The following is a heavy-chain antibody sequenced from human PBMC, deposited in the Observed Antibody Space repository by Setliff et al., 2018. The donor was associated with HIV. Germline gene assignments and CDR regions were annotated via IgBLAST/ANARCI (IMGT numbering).Heavy chain of an antibody. CDR2: IYYSGST. J-gene: IGHJ6*03. Sequence: ASETLSLTCSVSGGSISSGHYFWGWIRQPPGKGLEWIGSIYYSGSTYYNPSLKSRVTMSVDTSKNQFSLKLSSVTAADTAVYYCARLRGGDPQYYIDVWGKGTTVTVSS. D-gene: IGHD3-16*01. CDR1: GGSISSGHYF. CDR3: ARLRGGDPQYYIDV. V-gene: IGHV4-39*01.